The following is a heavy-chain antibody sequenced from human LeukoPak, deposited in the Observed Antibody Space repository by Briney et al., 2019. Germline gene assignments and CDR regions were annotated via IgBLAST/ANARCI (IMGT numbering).Heavy chain of an antibody. Sequence: GGSLRLSCAASGFTFSSYEMNWVRQAPGKGLEWVSYISSSGSTIYYADSVKGRFTISRDNAKNSLYLQMNSLRAEDTAVYYCARHVHSSGWRTLYYFDYWGQGTLVTVSS. CDR3: ARHVHSSGWRTLYYFDY. D-gene: IGHD6-19*01. CDR2: ISSSGSTI. V-gene: IGHV3-48*03. CDR1: GFTFSSYE. J-gene: IGHJ4*02.